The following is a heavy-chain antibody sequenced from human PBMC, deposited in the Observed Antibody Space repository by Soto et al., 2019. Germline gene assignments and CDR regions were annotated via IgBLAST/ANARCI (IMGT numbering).Heavy chain of an antibody. J-gene: IGHJ6*02. CDR2: IYYSGST. D-gene: IGHD3-3*01. Sequence: SETLSLTCTVSGGSISSGGYYWSWIRQHPGKGLEWIGYIYYSGSTYYNPSLKSRVTISVDTSKNQFSLKLSSVTAADTAVYYCARDKGLRFLEWLSPPNYYGMDVWGQGITVTVSS. CDR1: GGSISSGGYY. CDR3: ARDKGLRFLEWLSPPNYYGMDV. V-gene: IGHV4-31*03.